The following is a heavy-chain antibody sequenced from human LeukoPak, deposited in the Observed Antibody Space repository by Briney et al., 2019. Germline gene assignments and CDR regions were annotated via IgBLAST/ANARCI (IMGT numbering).Heavy chain of an antibody. CDR2: IYNSGST. Sequence: PSETLSLTCTVSGGSINSYYWTWIRQPPGKGLEWIGYIYNSGSTNYNPSLKSRVTISTDTSKKQFSLGVSSVTAADTAVYYCARRLRIEGGTRRGDALDMWGQGTMVTVSS. CDR3: ARRLRIEGGTRRGDALDM. V-gene: IGHV4-59*08. CDR1: GGSINSYY. J-gene: IGHJ3*02. D-gene: IGHD1-26*01.